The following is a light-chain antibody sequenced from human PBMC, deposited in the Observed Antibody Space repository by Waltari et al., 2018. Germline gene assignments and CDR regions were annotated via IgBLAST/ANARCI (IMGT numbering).Light chain of an antibody. CDR2: KAS. Sequence: DIQMTQSPATLSVSVGDRVIITCRASQSISSWLVWYQQKPGKAPKLLIYKASSLESGVPSRFSGSGSGTEFTLTISSLQPDDFATYYCQQYNSYPVTFGPGTKVDIK. V-gene: IGKV1-5*03. CDR1: QSISSW. J-gene: IGKJ3*01. CDR3: QQYNSYPVT.